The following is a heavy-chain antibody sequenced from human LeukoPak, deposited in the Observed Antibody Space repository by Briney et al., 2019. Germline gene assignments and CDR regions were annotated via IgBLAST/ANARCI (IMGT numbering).Heavy chain of an antibody. CDR2: IIPIFGTA. CDR1: GGTFSSYA. J-gene: IGHJ6*02. Sequence: GASVKVSCKASGGTFSSYAISWVRQAPGQGLEWMGGIIPIFGTANYAQKFQGRATTTADESTNTAYMELSSLRSEDTAVYYCARKRVQGIAGYYYYGMDVWGQGTTVTVSS. V-gene: IGHV1-69*13. CDR3: ARKRVQGIAGYYYYGMDV. D-gene: IGHD6-13*01.